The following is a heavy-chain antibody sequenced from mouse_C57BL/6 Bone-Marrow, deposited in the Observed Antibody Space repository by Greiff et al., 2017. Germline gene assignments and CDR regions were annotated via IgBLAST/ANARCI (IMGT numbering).Heavy chain of an antibody. V-gene: IGHV14-4*01. Sequence: VQLQQSGAELVRPGASVKLSCTASGFNIKDDFMHWVKQRPEQGLEWIGWIDPENGDTEYASKFQGKATITADPSSNTAYLQLSSLTSEDTAVDYCTTCLPTIVAWFAYWGQGTLVTGSA. CDR3: TTCLPTIVAWFAY. CDR1: GFNIKDDF. D-gene: IGHD2-12*01. CDR2: IDPENGDT. J-gene: IGHJ3*01.